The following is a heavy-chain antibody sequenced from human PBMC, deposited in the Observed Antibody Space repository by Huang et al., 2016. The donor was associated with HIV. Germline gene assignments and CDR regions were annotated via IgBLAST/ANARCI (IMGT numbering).Heavy chain of an antibody. CDR2: HYYSGST. V-gene: IGHV4-30-4*08. Sequence: QVHLQESGPGLVEPSQTLSLTCTVSGGSISSGGYYWTWIRQPPGKGLEWIGYHYYSGSTYHNPSLKSRVTVSVDTSKHQFSLKVTSMTAADTAVYYCGRFSYYSDSTISQYLQLWGQGALVTVSS. D-gene: IGHD3-22*01. CDR3: GRFSYYSDSTISQYLQL. J-gene: IGHJ1*01. CDR1: GGSISSGGYY.